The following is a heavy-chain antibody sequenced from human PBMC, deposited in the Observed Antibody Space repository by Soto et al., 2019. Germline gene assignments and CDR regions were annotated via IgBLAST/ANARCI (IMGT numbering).Heavy chain of an antibody. D-gene: IGHD2-21*02. Sequence: QVQLVQSGAELKKPGASVSVSCKASGYTFTNFYIHWVRQAPGQGLEWMGGINPTVGSTTYAQRFQDRGTLTRDTSTSTVYMELSGLRSEDRAIYYCARLWCGGHCYFGYWGPGTLVTVSS. J-gene: IGHJ4*02. V-gene: IGHV1-46*01. CDR1: GYTFTNFY. CDR3: ARLWCGGHCYFGY. CDR2: INPTVGST.